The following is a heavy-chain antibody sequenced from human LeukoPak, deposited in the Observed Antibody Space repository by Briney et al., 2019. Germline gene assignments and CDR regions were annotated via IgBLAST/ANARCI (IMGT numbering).Heavy chain of an antibody. Sequence: ASVTVSCTVSGYTLTELPMHWVRQAPGKGLEWMGGFDPEDGETIYAQKFQGRVTMTEDTSTDTAYMELSSLRSEDTAVYYCATNRPRYSYGYRSSDYWGQGTLVTVSS. CDR3: ATNRPRYSYGYRSSDY. D-gene: IGHD5-18*01. CDR2: FDPEDGET. J-gene: IGHJ4*02. V-gene: IGHV1-24*01. CDR1: GYTLTELP.